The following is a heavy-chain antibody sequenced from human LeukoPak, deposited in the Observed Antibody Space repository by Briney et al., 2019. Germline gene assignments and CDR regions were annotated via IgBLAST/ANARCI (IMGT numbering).Heavy chain of an antibody. CDR2: INSDGSST. CDR1: GFTFSSYW. J-gene: IGHJ5*02. V-gene: IGHV3-74*01. CDR3: ASITMVRGAKNNWFDP. Sequence: GGSLRLSCAASGFTFSSYWMHWVRQAPGKGLVWVSRINSDGSSTSYADSVKGRFTISRDNAKNTLYLQMNSLRAEDTAVYCCASITMVRGAKNNWFDPWGQGTLVTVSS. D-gene: IGHD3-10*01.